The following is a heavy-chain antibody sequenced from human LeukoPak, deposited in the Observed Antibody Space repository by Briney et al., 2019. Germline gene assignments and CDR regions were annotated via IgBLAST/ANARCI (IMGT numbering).Heavy chain of an antibody. V-gene: IGHV4-30-4*08. CDR2: IYYSGTT. CDR3: ARDFRGGTGGLDC. J-gene: IGHJ4*02. Sequence: LRLSCAASGFTFSSYAMNWVRQPPGKGLEWIGYIYYSGTTYYNPSLQSRLTMSLDTFKNQFSLNLSSVTAADTAVYYCARDFRGGTGGLDCWGQGSLVTVSS. D-gene: IGHD1-7*01. CDR1: GFTFSSYA.